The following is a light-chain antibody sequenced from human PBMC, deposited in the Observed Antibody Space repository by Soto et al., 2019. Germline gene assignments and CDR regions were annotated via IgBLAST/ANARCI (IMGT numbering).Light chain of an antibody. CDR3: QQLNTYPVT. V-gene: IGKV1-9*01. Sequence: DIQLTQSPSILSASVGDRFTITCRASQGVSRYLSWYQKKPGRAPILLISAASTLQSGVPARLRGSGYGTDLTISITSMQNEDFETYYCQQLNTYPVTFGGGTKVDIK. CDR2: AAS. CDR1: QGVSRY. J-gene: IGKJ4*01.